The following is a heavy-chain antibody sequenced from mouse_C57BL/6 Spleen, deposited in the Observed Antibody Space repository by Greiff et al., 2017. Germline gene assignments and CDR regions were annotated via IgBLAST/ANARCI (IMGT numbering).Heavy chain of an antibody. D-gene: IGHD1-1*01. CDR1: GFSLTSYG. CDR2: IWSGGST. J-gene: IGHJ4*01. V-gene: IGHV2-2*01. Sequence: VQLQQSGPGLVQPSQSLSITCTVSGFSLTSYGVHWVRQSPGKGLEWLGVIWSGGSTDYNAAFISRLSISKDNSKSQVFFKMNSLQADDTAIYYCARLPIYYYGSSYAMDYWGQGTSVTVSS. CDR3: ARLPIYYYGSSYAMDY.